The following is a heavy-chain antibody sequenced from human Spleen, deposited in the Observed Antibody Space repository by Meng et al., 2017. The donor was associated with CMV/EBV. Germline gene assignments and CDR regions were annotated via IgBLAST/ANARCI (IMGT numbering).Heavy chain of an antibody. CDR2: IYYSGST. CDR3: ARERSSSSPAFGHYGMDV. J-gene: IGHJ6*02. V-gene: IGHV4-30-4*08. D-gene: IGHD6-6*01. Sequence: SETLSLTCTVSGGSISSGDYYWSWIRQPPGKGLEWIGYIYYSGSTYYNPSLKSRVTISVDTSKNQFSLKLSSVTAADTAVYYCARERSSSSPAFGHYGMDVWGQGTTVTVSS. CDR1: GGSISSGDYY.